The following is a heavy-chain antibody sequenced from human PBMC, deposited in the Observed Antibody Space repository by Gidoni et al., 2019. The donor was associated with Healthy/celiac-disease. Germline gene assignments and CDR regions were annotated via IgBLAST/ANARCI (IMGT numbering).Heavy chain of an antibody. V-gene: IGHV4-34*01. D-gene: IGHD3-10*01. CDR2: INHSGST. J-gene: IGHJ6*02. Sequence: QVQLQQWGAGLLKPSETLSSTCAVSCGSFSCYYWSWLRQPQGKGLEWIGEINHSGSTNYKPSINSRVTISVDTSKNQFSLKLSSVTAADTAVYYCARGRRLLWFGELLPPYYYYYGMDVWGQGTTVTVSS. CDR3: ARGRRLLWFGELLPPYYYYYGMDV. CDR1: CGSFSCYY.